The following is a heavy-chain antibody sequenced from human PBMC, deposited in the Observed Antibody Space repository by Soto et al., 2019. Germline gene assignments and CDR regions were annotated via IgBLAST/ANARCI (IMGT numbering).Heavy chain of an antibody. J-gene: IGHJ4*02. V-gene: IGHV4-39*07. D-gene: IGHD4-4*01. CDR1: GASISSDNYY. CDR2: INHSGST. CDR3: ARGRATVTRGGYYFDY. Sequence: SETLSLTCSVSGASISSDNYYWSWIRQPPGKGLEWIGEINHSGSTNYNPSLKSRVTISVDTSKNQFSLELSSVTAADTAVYYCARGRATVTRGGYYFDYWGQGTLVTVSS.